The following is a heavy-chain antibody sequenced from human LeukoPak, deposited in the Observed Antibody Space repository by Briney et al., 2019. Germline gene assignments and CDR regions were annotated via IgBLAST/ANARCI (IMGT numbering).Heavy chain of an antibody. Sequence: GGSLRLSCAASGFTVSSNYMSWVRLAPGKGLEWVSGINWNGGSTGYADSVKGRFTISRDNAKNSLYLQMNSLRAEDTALYHCARSGSYGLQYFDYWGQGTLVTVSS. V-gene: IGHV3-20*01. CDR3: ARSGSYGLQYFDY. J-gene: IGHJ4*02. CDR1: GFTVSSNY. CDR2: INWNGGST. D-gene: IGHD1-26*01.